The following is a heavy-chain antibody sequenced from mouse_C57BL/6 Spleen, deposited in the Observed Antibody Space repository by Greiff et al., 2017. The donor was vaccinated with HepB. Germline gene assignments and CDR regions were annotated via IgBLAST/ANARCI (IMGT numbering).Heavy chain of an antibody. CDR1: GYTFTSYW. V-gene: IGHV1-55*01. CDR2: IYPGSGST. D-gene: IGHD2-10*02. CDR3: AQYGNYERYLDY. J-gene: IGHJ2*01. Sequence: QVQLQQPGAELVKPGASVKMSCKASGYTFTSYWITWVKQRPGQGLEWIGDIYPGSGSTNYNEKFKSKATLTVDTSSSTAYMQLSSLTSEDSAVYYCAQYGNYERYLDYGGQGTTLTVSS.